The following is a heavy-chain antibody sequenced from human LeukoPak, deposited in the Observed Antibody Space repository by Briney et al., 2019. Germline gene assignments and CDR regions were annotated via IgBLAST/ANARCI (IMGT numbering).Heavy chain of an antibody. CDR3: AKSRSPGFDY. CDR2: ISYDGSKT. Sequence: PGGSLRLSCTASGFTFNNNGMHWVRQAPGKGLEWLAVISYDGSKTYYGNSVKGRFTISRDNSKNTLYLQMNSLRAEDTAVYYCAKSRSPGFDYWGQGTLVTVSS. V-gene: IGHV3-30*18. J-gene: IGHJ4*02. CDR1: GFTFNNNG.